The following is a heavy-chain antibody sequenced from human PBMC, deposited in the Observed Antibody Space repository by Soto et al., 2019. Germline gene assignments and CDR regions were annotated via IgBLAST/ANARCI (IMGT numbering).Heavy chain of an antibody. CDR3: ALATGTLRSRNCDY. V-gene: IGHV4-31*03. D-gene: IGHD3-9*01. CDR1: GGSISTVVHY. Sequence: QVQLQESGPKLVKPSQTLSLTCSVSGGSISTVVHYWTWIRQPPGKGLEWIGSIYHTRSTYSSKSLRCRPSMAVDTSKSQFSLRLSSVTAAVTAVYYCALATGTLRSRNCDYWCQASFVPFSS. J-gene: IGHJ4*02. CDR2: IYHTRST.